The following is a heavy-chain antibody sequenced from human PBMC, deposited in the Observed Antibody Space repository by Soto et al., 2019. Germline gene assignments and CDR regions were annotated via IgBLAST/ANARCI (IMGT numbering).Heavy chain of an antibody. V-gene: IGHV3-23*01. J-gene: IGHJ6*02. Sequence: GGSLRLSCAASGFTFSSYAMSWVRQAPGKGLEWVSAISGSGGSTYYADSVKGRFTISRDNSKNTLYLQMNSLRAEDTAVYYCAKNHRYLYYYGMDVWGQGTTVTVSS. CDR2: ISGSGGST. CDR3: AKNHRYLYYYGMDV. D-gene: IGHD3-9*01. CDR1: GFTFSSYA.